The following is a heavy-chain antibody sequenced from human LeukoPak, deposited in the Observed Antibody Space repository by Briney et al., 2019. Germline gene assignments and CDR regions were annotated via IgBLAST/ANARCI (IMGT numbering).Heavy chain of an antibody. CDR3: AKDMGKCSSTSCSIDY. Sequence: GGSLRLSCAASGFTLDDSAMNWVRQAPGKGLEWVSLISVDGGSTYYADSVKGRFTISRDNSKKSLYLQMNSLRTEDTALYYCAKDMGKCSSTSCSIDYWGQGTLVTVSS. V-gene: IGHV3-43*02. J-gene: IGHJ4*02. D-gene: IGHD2-2*01. CDR1: GFTLDDSA. CDR2: ISVDGGST.